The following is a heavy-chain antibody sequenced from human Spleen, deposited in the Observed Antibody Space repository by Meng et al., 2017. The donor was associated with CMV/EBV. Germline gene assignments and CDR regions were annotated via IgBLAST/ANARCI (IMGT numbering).Heavy chain of an antibody. Sequence: GGSLRLSCTASAFNFTTYGLHWVRQAPGKGLEWVAFIRNDGSDEYYADSVKGRFIVSRDNSKNTLYLQMNGLRAEDTAVYYCARGANWNYDYYFDYWGQGTLVTVSS. CDR2: IRNDGSDE. J-gene: IGHJ4*02. CDR3: ARGANWNYDYYFDY. V-gene: IGHV3-30*02. D-gene: IGHD1-7*01. CDR1: AFNFTTYG.